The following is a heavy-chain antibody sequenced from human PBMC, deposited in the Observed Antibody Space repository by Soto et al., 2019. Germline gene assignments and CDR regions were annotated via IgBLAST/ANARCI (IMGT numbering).Heavy chain of an antibody. CDR3: ARDLRRHSGVVVDWFDP. V-gene: IGHV1-18*01. CDR1: GYTFTSYG. J-gene: IGHJ5*02. Sequence: QVQLVQSGAEVKKPGASVKVSCKASGYTFTSYGISWVRQAPGQGLEWMGWISAYNGNTNYAQKLQGRGTMTTDTSTSRAYMELRSLRSDDTAVYYCARDLRRHSGVVVDWFDPWGQGTLVTVSS. CDR2: ISAYNGNT. D-gene: IGHD3-3*01.